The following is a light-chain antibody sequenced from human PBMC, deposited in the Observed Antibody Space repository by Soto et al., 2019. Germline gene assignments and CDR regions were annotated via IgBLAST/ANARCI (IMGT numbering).Light chain of an antibody. J-gene: IGKJ5*01. CDR2: GAS. CDR3: QQYSNWPPIP. CDR1: QSVSSN. V-gene: IGKV3-15*01. Sequence: GLTKYTATLSVCPGERATLSCRASQSVSSNLAWYQQKPGQAPRLLIYGASTRATGIPARFSGSGSGTEFTLTISILQSEDFAVYYCQQYSNWPPIPFGQGALLAIK.